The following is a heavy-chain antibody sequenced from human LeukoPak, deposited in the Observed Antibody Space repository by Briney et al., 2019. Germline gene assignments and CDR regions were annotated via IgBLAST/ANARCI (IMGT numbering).Heavy chain of an antibody. Sequence: ASVKVSCKASGYTFTGYYMHWVRQAPGQGLEWMGWINPNSGGTNYAQKFQGRVTMTRDTSIRTAYMELSRLRSDDTAVYYCARDLVGASGSYPAGWFDPWGQGTLVTVSS. CDR3: ARDLVGASGSYPAGWFDP. CDR1: GYTFTGYY. V-gene: IGHV1-2*02. CDR2: INPNSGGT. D-gene: IGHD1-26*01. J-gene: IGHJ5*02.